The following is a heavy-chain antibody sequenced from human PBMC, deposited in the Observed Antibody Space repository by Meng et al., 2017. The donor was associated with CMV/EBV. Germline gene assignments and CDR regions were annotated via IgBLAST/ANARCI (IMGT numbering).Heavy chain of an antibody. V-gene: IGHV4-4*07. CDR2: IYTSGST. CDR1: GGSISSYY. D-gene: IGHD2-15*01. J-gene: IGHJ4*02. CDR3: ARAAVDLSKDYFDY. Sequence: QVQLQESGPGLVKPSETLSLTCTVSGGSISSYYWSWIRQPAGKGLEWIGRIYTSGSTNYTPSLKSRVTMSVDTSKNQFSLKLSSVTAADTAVYYCARAAVDLSKDYFDYWGQGTLVTVSS.